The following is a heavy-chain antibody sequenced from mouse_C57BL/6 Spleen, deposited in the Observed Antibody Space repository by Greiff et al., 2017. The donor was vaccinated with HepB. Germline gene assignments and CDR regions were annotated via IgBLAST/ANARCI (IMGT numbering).Heavy chain of an antibody. V-gene: IGHV3-6*01. Sequence: DVQLQESGPGLVKPSQSLSLTCSVTGYSITSGYYWNWIRQFPGNILEWMGYISYDGSNNYNPSLKNRISITRDTSKYQFFLKLNSVTTEDTATYYCAREDDYDNAMDYWGQGTSVTVSS. CDR1: GYSITSGYY. D-gene: IGHD2-4*01. CDR3: AREDDYDNAMDY. CDR2: ISYDGSN. J-gene: IGHJ4*01.